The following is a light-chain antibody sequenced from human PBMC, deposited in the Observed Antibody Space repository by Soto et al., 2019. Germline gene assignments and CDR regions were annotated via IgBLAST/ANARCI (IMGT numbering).Light chain of an antibody. Sequence: EIVLTQSPGTLSLSPRERSTLSXXASQSVSCCLAWYHQKPGQAPRLLXFDASNRATGIPARFSGSGSGTDFTLTISSLQSEDFAVYYCQQYNNWPPITFGQGTRLEIK. CDR2: DAS. CDR3: QQYNNWPPIT. CDR1: QSVSCC. J-gene: IGKJ5*01. V-gene: IGKV3D-15*01.